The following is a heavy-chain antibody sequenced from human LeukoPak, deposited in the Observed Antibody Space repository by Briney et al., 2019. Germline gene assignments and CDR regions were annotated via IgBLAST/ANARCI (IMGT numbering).Heavy chain of an antibody. J-gene: IGHJ6*02. CDR2: INTDGSST. CDR3: AKEAGDIAAAGRKELPRASRAYGMDV. D-gene: IGHD6-13*01. V-gene: IGHV3-74*01. Sequence: GGSLRLSCAASGFTFSSYWMHWVRQAPGKGLVWVSRINTDGSSTSYADSVKGRFTISRDNAKNTLYLQMNSLRAEDTALYYCAKEAGDIAAAGRKELPRASRAYGMDVWGQGTTVTVSS. CDR1: GFTFSSYW.